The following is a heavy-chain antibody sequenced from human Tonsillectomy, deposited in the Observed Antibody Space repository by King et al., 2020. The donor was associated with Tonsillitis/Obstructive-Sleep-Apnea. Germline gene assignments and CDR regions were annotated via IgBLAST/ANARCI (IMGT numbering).Heavy chain of an antibody. CDR1: GFTFTSYA. D-gene: IGHD6-19*01. J-gene: IGHJ4*02. CDR2: ISSSGGSI. V-gene: IGHV3-23*04. CDR3: AKSAGSACPTPNDY. Sequence: VQLVESGGGLVQPGGSLRLSCAASGFTFTSYAMSWVRQAPGKGLEWVSTISSSGGSIYYAGSVKGRFTISRDNSKNTLYLQMNSLRAQDTAIYYCAKSAGSACPTPNDYWGQGTLVTVSS.